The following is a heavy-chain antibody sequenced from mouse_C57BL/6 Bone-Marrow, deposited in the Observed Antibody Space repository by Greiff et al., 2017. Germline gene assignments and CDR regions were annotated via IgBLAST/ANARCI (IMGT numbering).Heavy chain of an antibody. J-gene: IGHJ4*01. V-gene: IGHV5-6*01. CDR1: GFTFSSYG. CDR2: ISSGGSYT. CDR3: ARRDYGKDYYAMDY. D-gene: IGHD1-1*01. Sequence: EVHLVESGGDLVKPGGSLKLSCAASGFTFSSYGMSWVRQTPDQRLEWVATISSGGSYTYYPDSVQGRFTISRDNAKNTLYLQMSSLKSEDTAMYYCARRDYGKDYYAMDYWGQGTSVTVSS.